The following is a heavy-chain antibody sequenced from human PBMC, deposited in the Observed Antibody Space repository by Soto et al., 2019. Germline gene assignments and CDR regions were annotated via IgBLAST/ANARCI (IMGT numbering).Heavy chain of an antibody. CDR1: GDSVSSNSAA. CDR3: AGTSSPHWYYMDV. CDR2: TYYRSRWYN. J-gene: IGHJ6*03. D-gene: IGHD1-7*01. Sequence: PSQTLSLTCAISGDSVSSNSAAWNWIRQSPSRGLEWLGRTYYRSRWYNDYAVSVRSRITVNADTSKNQFSLHLNSVTPEDTAVYYCAGTSSPHWYYMDVWDKGTTVSVSS. V-gene: IGHV6-1*01.